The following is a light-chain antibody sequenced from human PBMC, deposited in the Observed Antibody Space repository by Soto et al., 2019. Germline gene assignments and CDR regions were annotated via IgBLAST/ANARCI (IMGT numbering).Light chain of an antibody. CDR3: EQYGSSPLT. J-gene: IGKJ4*01. CDR1: QSVSSSF. V-gene: IGKV3-20*01. CDR2: GAS. Sequence: EIVLTQSPGTLSLSPGERVTLSCRASQSVSSSFLAWYQQTPGQAPRLLIYGASRRATGIPDRFSGRGSGTDFTLTISRLEPEDFAVYYCEQYGSSPLTFGGGTKVEIK.